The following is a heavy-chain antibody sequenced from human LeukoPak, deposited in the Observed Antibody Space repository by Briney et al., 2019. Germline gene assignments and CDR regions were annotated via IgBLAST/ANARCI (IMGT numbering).Heavy chain of an antibody. D-gene: IGHD2-2*01. Sequence: PGRSLRLSCAASGFTFSSYGMHWVRQAPGKGLEWVAVIWYDGSNKYYADSVKGRFTISRDNSKNTLYLQMNSLRAEDTAVYYCARDEGYCSSTSCYPTPYGMDVWGQGTTVTVSS. J-gene: IGHJ6*02. CDR3: ARDEGYCSSTSCYPTPYGMDV. V-gene: IGHV3-33*01. CDR1: GFTFSSYG. CDR2: IWYDGSNK.